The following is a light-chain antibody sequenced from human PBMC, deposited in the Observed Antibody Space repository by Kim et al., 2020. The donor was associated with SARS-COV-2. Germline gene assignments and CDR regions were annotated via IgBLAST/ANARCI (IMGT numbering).Light chain of an antibody. J-gene: IGLJ2*01. V-gene: IGLV3-1*01. CDR2: QDS. CDR3: QAWDSSTVV. CDR1: KLGDKY. Sequence: VAPGQTASITCSGDKLGDKYACWYQQKPGQSPVLVFYQDSKRPSGIPERFSGSNSGNTATLTIGGTQAMDEADYYCQAWDSSTVVFGGGTQLTVL.